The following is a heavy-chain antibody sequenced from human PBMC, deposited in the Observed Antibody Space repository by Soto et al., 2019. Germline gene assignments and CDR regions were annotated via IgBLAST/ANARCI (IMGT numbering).Heavy chain of an antibody. J-gene: IGHJ6*02. CDR2: MNPNSGNT. CDR1: GDPFSNYD. V-gene: IGHV1-8*01. Sequence: QVQLVQSGAEVKKPGASVKVSCKASGDPFSNYDMKWVRQATGQGLEWMGWMNPNSGNTGYARKFQDRVTMTRNTSITTVYMELSSLRSEDPAVYYCARGRNGMDVWGQGTTVTVSS. CDR3: ARGRNGMDV.